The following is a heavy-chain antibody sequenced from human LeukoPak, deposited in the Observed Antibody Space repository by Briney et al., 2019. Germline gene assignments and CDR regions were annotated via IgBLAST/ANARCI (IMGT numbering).Heavy chain of an antibody. V-gene: IGHV3-7*01. CDR3: ARDQYDSSGYYSDY. CDR2: IKQDGSEK. CDR1: GFTFSNFW. D-gene: IGHD3-22*01. J-gene: IGHJ4*02. Sequence: PGGSLRLSCAASGFTFSNFWMTWVRQAPGKGLEWVANIKQDGSEKYYVDSVKGRFTISRDNAKNSLYLQMNSLRAEDTAVYYCARDQYDSSGYYSDYWGQGTLVTVSS.